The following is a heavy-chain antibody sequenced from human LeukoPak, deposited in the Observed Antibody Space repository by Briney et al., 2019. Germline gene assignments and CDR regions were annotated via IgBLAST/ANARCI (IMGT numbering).Heavy chain of an antibody. Sequence: ASVKVSCKVSGYTLTELSMHWVRQAPGKGLEWMGGFDPEDGETIYAQKFQGRVTMTEDTSTDTAYMELSSLRSEDTAVYYCATAALRYFDWLLYLDYWGQGTLVTVSS. D-gene: IGHD3-9*01. CDR1: GYTLTELS. J-gene: IGHJ4*02. CDR2: FDPEDGET. V-gene: IGHV1-24*01. CDR3: ATAALRYFDWLLYLDY.